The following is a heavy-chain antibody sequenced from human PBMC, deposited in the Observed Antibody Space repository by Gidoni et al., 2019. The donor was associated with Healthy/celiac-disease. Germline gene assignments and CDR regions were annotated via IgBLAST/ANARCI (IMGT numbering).Heavy chain of an antibody. V-gene: IGHV1-2*02. CDR2: INPNSGGT. D-gene: IGHD2-2*01. CDR3: ARRLGYCSSTSCYTNDAFDI. CDR1: GYTFTGYY. J-gene: IGHJ3*02. Sequence: QVQLVQSGAEVKKPGASVKVSCKASGYTFTGYYMHWVRQAPGQGLEWMGWINPNSGGTNYAQKFQGRVTMTRDTSISTAYMELSRLRSDDTAVYYCARRLGYCSSTSCYTNDAFDIWGQGTMVTVSS.